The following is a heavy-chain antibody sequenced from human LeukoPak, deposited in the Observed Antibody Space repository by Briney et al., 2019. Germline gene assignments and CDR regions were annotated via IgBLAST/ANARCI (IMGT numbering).Heavy chain of an antibody. J-gene: IGHJ4*02. CDR3: ARGSIAVAGRYYFDY. CDR1: GGSISSYY. CDR2: IYYSGST. D-gene: IGHD6-19*01. Sequence: PSETQSLTCTVSGGSISSYYWSWIRQPPGKRLEWIGYIYYSGSTNYNPSLKSRVTISVDTSKNQFSLKLSSVTAADTAVYYCARGSIAVAGRYYFDYWGQGTLVTVSS. V-gene: IGHV4-59*01.